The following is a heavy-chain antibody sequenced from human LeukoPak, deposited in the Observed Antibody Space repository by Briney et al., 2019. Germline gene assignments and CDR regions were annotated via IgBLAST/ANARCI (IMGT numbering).Heavy chain of an antibody. V-gene: IGHV4-30-4*08. CDR3: AREAPDIVVVPAAQHDAFDI. J-gene: IGHJ3*02. CDR2: IYYSGST. CDR1: GGSISRGDYY. Sequence: SETLSLTCTVSGGSISRGDYYWSWIRQPPGKGLEWIGYIYYSGSTYYNPSLKSRVTISVDTSKNQFSLKLSSVTAADTAVYYCAREAPDIVVVPAAQHDAFDIWGQGTMVTVSS. D-gene: IGHD2-2*01.